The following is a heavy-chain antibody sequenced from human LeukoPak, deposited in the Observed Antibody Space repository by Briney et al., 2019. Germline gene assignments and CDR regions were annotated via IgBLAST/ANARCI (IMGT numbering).Heavy chain of an antibody. CDR2: FDPEDGET. J-gene: IGHJ3*02. V-gene: IGHV1-24*01. D-gene: IGHD6-13*01. CDR3: ARFRQLVRVDAFDI. Sequence: ASVKVSCKVSGYTLTELSMHWVRQAPGKGLEWMGGFDPEDGETIYAQKFQGRVTMTEDTSTDTAYMELRSLRSDDTAVYYCARFRQLVRVDAFDIWGQGTMVTVSS. CDR1: GYTLTELS.